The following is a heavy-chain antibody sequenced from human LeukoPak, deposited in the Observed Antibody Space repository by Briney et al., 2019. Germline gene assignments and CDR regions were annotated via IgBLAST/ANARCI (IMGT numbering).Heavy chain of an antibody. V-gene: IGHV3-23*01. D-gene: IGHD6-19*01. CDR2: ISGSGGST. Sequence: PGGSLRLSCAASGFTFSNYWMTWVRQAPGKGLEWVSAISGSGGSTYYADSVKGRFTISRDNSKNTLYLQMNSLRAEDTAVYYCAKDYSSGWYNYYYGMDVWGQGTTVTVSS. CDR3: AKDYSSGWYNYYYGMDV. J-gene: IGHJ6*02. CDR1: GFTFSNYW.